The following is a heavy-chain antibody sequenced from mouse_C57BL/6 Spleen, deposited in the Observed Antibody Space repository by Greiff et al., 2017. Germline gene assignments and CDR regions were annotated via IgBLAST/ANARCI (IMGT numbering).Heavy chain of an antibody. CDR2: INPSSGYT. CDR1: GYTFTSYT. J-gene: IGHJ3*01. CDR3: ARSELGFAG. V-gene: IGHV1-4*01. Sequence: QVQLQQSGAELASPGASVKMSCKASGYTFTSYTMPWVKQRPGQGLEWIGYINPSSGYTKYNQKFKDKATLTADKSSSTAYMQLSSLTSEDAAVYYCARSELGFAGWGQGALVTVSA.